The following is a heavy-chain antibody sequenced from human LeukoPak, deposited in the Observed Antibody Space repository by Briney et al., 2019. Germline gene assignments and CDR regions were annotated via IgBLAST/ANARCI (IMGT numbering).Heavy chain of an antibody. J-gene: IGHJ4*02. CDR3: ARESYGSDY. CDR2: ISTSNSSI. D-gene: IGHD5-18*01. Sequence: PGGCLRLSCAASGFMFTRFTMNWVRQAPGKGLEWVSSISTSNSSIYYADSVKGRFTVSRDTAKNSLYLQMNSLRAEDTAVYYCARESYGSDYWGQGTPVTVSS. CDR1: GFMFTRFT. V-gene: IGHV3-21*01.